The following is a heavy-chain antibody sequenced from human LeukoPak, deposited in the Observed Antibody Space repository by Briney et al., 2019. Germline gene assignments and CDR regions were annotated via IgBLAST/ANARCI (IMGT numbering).Heavy chain of an antibody. D-gene: IGHD3-10*01. V-gene: IGHV3-23*01. CDR3: AKAVRGVMTWFDP. CDR2: ISGSGGST. Sequence: GGSLRLSCASSGFTFSSYAMSWVRQAPGKGLEGVSAISGSGGSTYYADSVKGRFTISRDNSKNTLYLQMNSLRAEDTAVYYCAKAVRGVMTWFDPWGQGTLVTVSS. J-gene: IGHJ5*02. CDR1: GFTFSSYA.